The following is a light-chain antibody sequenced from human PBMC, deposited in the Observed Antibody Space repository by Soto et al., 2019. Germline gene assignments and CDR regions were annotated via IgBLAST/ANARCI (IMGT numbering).Light chain of an antibody. CDR3: GSYYSGTTREV. V-gene: IGLV2-14*01. CDR1: SADVGGYEF. Sequence: QSALTQPASLSGSPGQSITISCTGTSADVGGYEFVSWYQQHPGKPPQLIIYEVSYRPSGVSSRFSASKSGNKASLTISGLHVEDEATYFFGSYYSGTTREVFG. J-gene: IGLJ2*01. CDR2: EVS.